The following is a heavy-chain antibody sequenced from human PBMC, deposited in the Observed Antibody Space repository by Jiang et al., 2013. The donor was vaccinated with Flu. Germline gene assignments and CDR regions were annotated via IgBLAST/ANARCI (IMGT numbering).Heavy chain of an antibody. Sequence: GSGLVKPSETLSLTCAVYGGSFSGYYWSWIRQPPGKGLEWIGEINHSGSTNYNPSLKSRVTISVDTSKNQFSLKLSSVTAADTAVYYCARHRRYSGSYYDYWGQGTLVTVSS. V-gene: IGHV4-34*01. CDR1: GGSFSGYY. J-gene: IGHJ4*02. D-gene: IGHD1-26*01. CDR2: INHSGST. CDR3: ARHRRYSGSYYDY.